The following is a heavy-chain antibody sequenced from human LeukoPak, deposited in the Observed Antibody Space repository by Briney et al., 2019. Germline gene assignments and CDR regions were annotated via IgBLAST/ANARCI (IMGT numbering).Heavy chain of an antibody. CDR3: ASHFIRRITMVRGVNWFDP. D-gene: IGHD3-10*01. CDR2: IYYSGST. V-gene: IGHV4-39*01. Sequence: SETLSLTCTVSGGSISSSSYYWGWIRQPPGKGLEWIGSIYYSGSTYYNPSLKSRVTISVDTSKNQFSLKLSSVTAADTAVYYCASHFIRRITMVRGVNWFDPWGQGTLVTVSS. J-gene: IGHJ5*02. CDR1: GGSISSSSYY.